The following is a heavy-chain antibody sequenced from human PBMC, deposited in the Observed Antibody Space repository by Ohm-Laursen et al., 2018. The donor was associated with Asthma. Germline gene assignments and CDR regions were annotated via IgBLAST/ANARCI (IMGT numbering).Heavy chain of an antibody. CDR2: ISSSSTYI. CDR3: AREYASSWYPCFDY. J-gene: IGHJ4*02. Sequence: SLRLSCAAPGFTFSSYSMNWVRQAPGRGLEWVSSISSSSTYIYYADSVKGRFTLSRDNAKNSLYLQMNSLRPEDTAVYYCAREYASSWYPCFDYWGQGTLVTVSS. D-gene: IGHD6-13*01. CDR1: GFTFSSYS. V-gene: IGHV3-21*01.